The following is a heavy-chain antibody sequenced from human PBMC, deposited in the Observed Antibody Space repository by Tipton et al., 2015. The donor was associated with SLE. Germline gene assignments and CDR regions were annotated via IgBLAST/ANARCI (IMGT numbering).Heavy chain of an antibody. Sequence: LRLSCTVSADSFNSNYYFWSWIRQPAGKGLEWLGHVYTSGSTNYNPSLKSRVSMSVDPSKNQVSLRLSSVTAADTAVYYCARDDSGWYGWYFDLWGRGILVTVSS. CDR3: ARDDSGWYGWYFDL. J-gene: IGHJ2*01. V-gene: IGHV4-61*09. CDR2: VYTSGST. CDR1: ADSFNSNYYF. D-gene: IGHD6-19*01.